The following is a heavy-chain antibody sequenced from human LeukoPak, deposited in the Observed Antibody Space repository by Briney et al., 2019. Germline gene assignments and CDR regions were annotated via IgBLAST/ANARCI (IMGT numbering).Heavy chain of an antibody. D-gene: IGHD6-13*01. CDR2: INHSGST. CDR3: ARRRSSSSWYLGY. Sequence: PSETLSLTCAVSGGSFSGYYWSWIRHPPGKGLEWSGEINHSGSTNYNPSLKSRVTVTVDTSKNQFSLKLSSVTAADTAVYYCARRRSSSSWYLGYWGQGTLVTVSS. CDR1: GGSFSGYY. J-gene: IGHJ4*02. V-gene: IGHV4-34*01.